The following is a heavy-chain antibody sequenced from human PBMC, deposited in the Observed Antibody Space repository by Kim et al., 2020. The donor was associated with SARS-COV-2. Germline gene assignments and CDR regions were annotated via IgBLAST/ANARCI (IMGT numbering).Heavy chain of an antibody. CDR2: IKSKTDGGTT. J-gene: IGHJ6*02. Sequence: GGSLRLSCAASGFTFSNAWMSWVRQAPGKGLEWVGRIKSKTDGGTTDYAAPVKGRFTISRDDSKNTLYLQMNSLKTEDTAVYYCTTSSAKYNYYYYYGMDVWGQGTTVTVSS. CDR1: GFTFSNAW. V-gene: IGHV3-15*01. D-gene: IGHD6-6*01. CDR3: TTSSAKYNYYYYYGMDV.